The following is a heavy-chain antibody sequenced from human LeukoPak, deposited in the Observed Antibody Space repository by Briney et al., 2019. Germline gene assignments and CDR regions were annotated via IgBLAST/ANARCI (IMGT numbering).Heavy chain of an antibody. CDR1: GYTFTTYD. D-gene: IGHD3-22*01. J-gene: IGHJ4*02. CDR3: ARGPHYYDTSGYDSRFDY. Sequence: ASVKVSCKTSGYTFTTYDINWVRQATGQGLEWMGWMNPNSGNTGYVQKFQGRVTMTRDTSINTAYMELSSLRSEDTAVYYCARGPHYYDTSGYDSRFDYWGQGTLVTVSS. V-gene: IGHV1-8*01. CDR2: MNPNSGNT.